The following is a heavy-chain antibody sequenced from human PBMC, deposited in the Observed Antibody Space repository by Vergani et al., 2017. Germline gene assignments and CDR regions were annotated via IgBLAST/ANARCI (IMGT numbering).Heavy chain of an antibody. CDR2: ISASGDST. Sequence: EVQLLESGGDLVQPGGSLRLSCAASGFTFIMHAMSWVRQAPGKGLEWVSAISASGDSTSYADSVKGRFVISRDNSKNALFLQSNSLRAEDTAVYFCAKEGSRGGYSVYDYWGQGALVIVSS. CDR1: GFTFIMHA. V-gene: IGHV3-23*01. J-gene: IGHJ4*02. CDR3: AKEGSRGGYSVYDY. D-gene: IGHD2-15*01.